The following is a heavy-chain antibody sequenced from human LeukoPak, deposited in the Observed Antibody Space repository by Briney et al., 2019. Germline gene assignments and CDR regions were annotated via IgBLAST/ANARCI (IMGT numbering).Heavy chain of an antibody. V-gene: IGHV3-20*04. Sequence: GGSLRLSCAASGFTFDDYGMSWVRQAPGKGLEWVSDINWSGGSTGYADSVKGRFTISRDNAKNSLYLQMNSLRAEDTAVYYCARVSAGVIGMKDVFDIWGQGTMVTVSS. D-gene: IGHD3-16*02. CDR2: INWSGGST. CDR3: ARVSAGVIGMKDVFDI. CDR1: GFTFDDYG. J-gene: IGHJ3*02.